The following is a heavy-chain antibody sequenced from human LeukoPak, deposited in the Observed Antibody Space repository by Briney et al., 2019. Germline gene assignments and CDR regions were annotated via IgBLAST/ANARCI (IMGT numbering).Heavy chain of an antibody. Sequence: SQTLSLTCTVSGGSISSGGYHWSWIRQHPGKGLEWIGYIYYSGSTYYNPSLKSRVTISVDMSKNQFSLKLSSVTAADTAVYYCARVTGIAAAGNFDYWGQGTLVTVSS. CDR2: IYYSGST. CDR3: ARVTGIAAAGNFDY. CDR1: GGSISSGGYH. V-gene: IGHV4-31*03. D-gene: IGHD6-13*01. J-gene: IGHJ4*02.